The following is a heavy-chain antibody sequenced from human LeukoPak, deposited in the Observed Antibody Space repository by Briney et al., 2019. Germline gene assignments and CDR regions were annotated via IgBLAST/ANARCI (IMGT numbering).Heavy chain of an antibody. CDR3: AKDTYYDILTGYFAT. CDR2: ISWNSGSI. J-gene: IGHJ5*02. CDR1: GFTFDDYA. D-gene: IGHD3-9*01. V-gene: IGHV3-9*01. Sequence: PGGSLRLSCAASGFTFDDYAMHWVRHAPGKGLEWVSGISWNSGSIGYADSVKGRFTISRDNAKNSLYLQMNSLRAEDTALYYCAKDTYYDILTGYFATWGQGTLVTVSS.